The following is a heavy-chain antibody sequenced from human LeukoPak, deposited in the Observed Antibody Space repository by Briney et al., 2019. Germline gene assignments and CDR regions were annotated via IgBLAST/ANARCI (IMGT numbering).Heavy chain of an antibody. V-gene: IGHV3-30*18. Sequence: AGRSLRLSCAASGFTFSSYGMHWVRQAPGKGLEWVAVISYDGSNKYYADSVKGRFTISRDNSKNTLYLQMNSLRAEDTAVYYCAKVFWNGQGGIDYWGQGTLVTVSS. CDR1: GFTFSSYG. CDR2: ISYDGSNK. D-gene: IGHD1-1*01. CDR3: AKVFWNGQGGIDY. J-gene: IGHJ4*02.